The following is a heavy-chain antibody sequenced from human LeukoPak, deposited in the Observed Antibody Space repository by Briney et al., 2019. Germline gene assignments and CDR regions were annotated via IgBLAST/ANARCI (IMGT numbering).Heavy chain of an antibody. V-gene: IGHV4-39*07. Sequence: PSETLSLTCTVSGGSINNNHYFWGSIRQPPGRGLEWIAIISNSGNTYFNPSLKSRVTTSIDTSKNEFSLRLRSVTAADTAAYYCARLTGDGAFDIWGPGTMVTVSS. CDR3: ARLTGDGAFDI. CDR1: GGSINNNHYF. D-gene: IGHD7-27*01. CDR2: ISNSGNT. J-gene: IGHJ3*02.